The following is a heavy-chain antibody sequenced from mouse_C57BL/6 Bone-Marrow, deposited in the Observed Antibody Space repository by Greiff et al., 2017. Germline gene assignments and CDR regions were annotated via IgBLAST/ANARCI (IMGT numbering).Heavy chain of an antibody. D-gene: IGHD2-10*02. CDR2: IDPSDSYT. CDR3: ASKSIGGY. CDR1: GYTFTSYW. J-gene: IGHJ2*01. V-gene: IGHV1-59*01. Sequence: QVQLQQPGAELVRPGTSVKLSCKASGYTFTSYWMHWVKQRPGQGLEWMGVIDPSDSYTNYNQKFKGKATLTVDTSSSTAYMQLSSLTSEDSAVYYCASKSIGGYWGQGTTLTVSS.